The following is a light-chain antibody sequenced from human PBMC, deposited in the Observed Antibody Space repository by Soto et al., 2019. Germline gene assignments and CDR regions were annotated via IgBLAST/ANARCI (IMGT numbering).Light chain of an antibody. CDR3: LQLHTYPFT. CDR1: QGINNY. J-gene: IGKJ5*01. CDR2: AAS. Sequence: DIQLTQSPSFLSASVGDRVTITCRASQGINNYLAWYQQKPGKAPKLLIYAASTLQSGVPSRFSGSESGTEFPLAISSLQPEDFATYYCLQLHTYPFTFGHGTRLEMK. V-gene: IGKV1-9*01.